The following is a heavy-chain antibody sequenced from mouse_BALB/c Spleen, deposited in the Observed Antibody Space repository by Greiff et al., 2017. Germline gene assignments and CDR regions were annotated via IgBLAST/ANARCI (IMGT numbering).Heavy chain of an antibody. J-gene: IGHJ2*01. D-gene: IGHD1-2*01. Sequence: VKLVESGAELVRPGSSVKISCKASGYAFSSYWMNWVKQRPGQGLEWIGQIYPGDGDTNYNGKFKGKATLTADKSSSTAYMQLSSLTSEDSAVYFCARITTATSYFDYWGQGTTLTVSS. CDR1: GYAFSSYW. V-gene: IGHV1-80*01. CDR2: IYPGDGDT. CDR3: ARITTATSYFDY.